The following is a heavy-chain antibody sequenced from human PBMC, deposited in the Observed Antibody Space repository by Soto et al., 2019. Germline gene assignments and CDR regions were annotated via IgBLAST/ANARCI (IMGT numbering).Heavy chain of an antibody. D-gene: IGHD2-15*01. CDR2: ISHLETT. J-gene: IGHJ4*02. CDR1: GVTMSYGGYS. V-gene: IGHV4-30-2*01. Sequence: PSETLSLTCRVSGVTMSYGGYSWGWLRRAPSKGIDWINYISHLETTYYITSFNSRLTLSIDRTSNRFSLRLSSMSAADKAVYYCTRGGGYDSFDFWGQGIQVTVSS. CDR3: TRGGGYDSFDF.